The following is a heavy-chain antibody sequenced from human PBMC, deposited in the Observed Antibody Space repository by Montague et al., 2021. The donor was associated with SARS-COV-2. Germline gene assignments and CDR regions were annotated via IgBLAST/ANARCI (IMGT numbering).Heavy chain of an antibody. CDR1: DXSITSYY. J-gene: IGHJ4*02. CDR2: IHYTGST. CDR3: ARGNYLDY. Sequence: SETLSLTCSVSDXSITSYYWSWTRQPPGKGLEWIGYIHYTGSTNYNASLKSRVTISIDTSKNQFSLRLNSVTAADTAVYYCARGNYLDYWGQGTLVIVSS. V-gene: IGHV4-59*01.